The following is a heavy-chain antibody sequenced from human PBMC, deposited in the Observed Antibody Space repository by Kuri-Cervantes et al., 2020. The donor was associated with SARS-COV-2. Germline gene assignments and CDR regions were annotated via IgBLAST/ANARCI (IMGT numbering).Heavy chain of an antibody. V-gene: IGHV3-15*01. Sequence: GESLKISCAASGFTFSNAWMSWVRQAPGKGLEWVGRIKSKTDGGTTDYAAPVKGRFTISRDDSKNTLYLQMNSLRAEDTAVYYCAKDYYDSSGYYDAFDIWGQGTMVTVSS. J-gene: IGHJ3*02. CDR3: AKDYYDSSGYYDAFDI. CDR2: IKSKTDGGTT. D-gene: IGHD3-22*01. CDR1: GFTFSNAW.